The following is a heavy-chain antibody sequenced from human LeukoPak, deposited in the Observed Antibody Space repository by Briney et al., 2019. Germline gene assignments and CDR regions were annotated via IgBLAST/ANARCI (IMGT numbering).Heavy chain of an antibody. CDR3: ARVAYSSSWYGDNRFDR. Sequence: ASVKVSCKASGYTFTGYYMHWVRQAPGQGLEWMGWINPNSGGTNYAQKFQGRVTMTRDTSISTAYMEVSRLRSDDTAVYYCARVAYSSSWYGDNRFDRWGGVTLVSVCS. CDR1: GYTFTGYY. V-gene: IGHV1-2*02. D-gene: IGHD6-13*01. J-gene: IGHJ5*02. CDR2: INPNSGGT.